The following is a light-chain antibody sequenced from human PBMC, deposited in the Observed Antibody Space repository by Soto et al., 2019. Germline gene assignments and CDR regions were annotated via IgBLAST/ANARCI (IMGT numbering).Light chain of an antibody. Sequence: DIQMTQSPSSLSASVGDRVTITCRASQSISSYLNWYQQKPGKAPKLLIYAAFSLQSGVPSRFSGSGSGTDFTLTISSLQPEDFATYYCQQSYSTPFTFGPGTKVYIK. V-gene: IGKV1-39*01. J-gene: IGKJ3*01. CDR1: QSISSY. CDR2: AAF. CDR3: QQSYSTPFT.